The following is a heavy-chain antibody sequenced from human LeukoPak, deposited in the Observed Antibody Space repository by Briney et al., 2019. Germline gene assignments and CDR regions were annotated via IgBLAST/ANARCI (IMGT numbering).Heavy chain of an antibody. Sequence: GGSLRFYCTASGFIFSTYGMHWVRQAPGKGLEWVAFIQFDGTEEHYADSVKGRFTISRDNSKNTLFLQMNSLRVEDTSVYYCAEDEQLQPFHYWGQGTLVTVSS. J-gene: IGHJ4*02. V-gene: IGHV3-30*02. CDR1: GFIFSTYG. D-gene: IGHD2-2*01. CDR3: AEDEQLQPFHY. CDR2: IQFDGTEE.